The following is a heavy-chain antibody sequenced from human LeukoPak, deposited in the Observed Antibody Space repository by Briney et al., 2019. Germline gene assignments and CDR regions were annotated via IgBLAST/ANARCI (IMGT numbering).Heavy chain of an antibody. Sequence: GGSLRLSCAASGFTFSSYWMSWVRQAPGKGLEWVANIKQDGSEKYYVDSVKDRFTISRDNAKNSLYLQMNSLRAEDTAVYYCARHPHPMVRGVIDYWGQGTLVTVSS. CDR2: IKQDGSEK. CDR1: GFTFSSYW. V-gene: IGHV3-7*04. J-gene: IGHJ4*02. CDR3: ARHPHPMVRGVIDY. D-gene: IGHD3-10*01.